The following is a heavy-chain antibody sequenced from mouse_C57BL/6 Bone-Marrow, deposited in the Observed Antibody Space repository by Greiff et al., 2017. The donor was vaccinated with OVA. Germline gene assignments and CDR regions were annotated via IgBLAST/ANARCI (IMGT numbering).Heavy chain of an antibody. J-gene: IGHJ4*01. CDR2: ISDGGSYT. Sequence: DVKLVESGGGLVKPGGSLKLSCAASGFTFSSYAMSWVRQTPEKRLEWVATISDGGSYTYYPDNVKGRFTISRDNAKNNLYLQMSQLKSEDTAMYYCARDRDCPYAMDYWGQGTSVTVSS. V-gene: IGHV5-4*01. CDR1: GFTFSSYA. CDR3: ARDRDCPYAMDY.